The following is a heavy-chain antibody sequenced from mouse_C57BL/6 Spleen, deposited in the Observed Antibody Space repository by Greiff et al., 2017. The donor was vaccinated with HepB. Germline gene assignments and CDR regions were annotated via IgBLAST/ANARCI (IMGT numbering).Heavy chain of an antibody. J-gene: IGHJ4*01. V-gene: IGHV5-4*01. D-gene: IGHD2-2*01. Sequence: EVQLVESGGGLVKPGGSLKLSCAASGFTFSSYAMSWVRQTPEKRLEWVATISDGGSYTYYPDNVKGRFTISRDNAKNNLYLQMSHLKSEDTAMYYCARDRLGYDGAMDYWGQGTSVTVSS. CDR3: ARDRLGYDGAMDY. CDR2: ISDGGSYT. CDR1: GFTFSSYA.